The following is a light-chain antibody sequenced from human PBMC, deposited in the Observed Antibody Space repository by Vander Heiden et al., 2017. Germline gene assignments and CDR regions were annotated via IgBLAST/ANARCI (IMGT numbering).Light chain of an antibody. Sequence: ELAITHSPATLSVSPGEIATRACRASQSVSSNLAWYQQKPGQAPRLLIYGASTRATGIPARFSGSGSGTEFTLTISGLQSEDFAVYYCQQYNNWPRTFGQGTKVEIK. CDR3: QQYNNWPRT. CDR2: GAS. J-gene: IGKJ1*01. V-gene: IGKV3-15*01. CDR1: QSVSSN.